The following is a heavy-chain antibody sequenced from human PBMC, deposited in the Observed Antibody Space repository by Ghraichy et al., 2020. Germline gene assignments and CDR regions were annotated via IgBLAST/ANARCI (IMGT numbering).Heavy chain of an antibody. CDR1: GFTFSSYA. CDR2: ISGSGGST. D-gene: IGHD3-22*01. J-gene: IGHJ4*02. CDR3: AKGWRDYYDSSGPSFDY. Sequence: GGSLRLSCAASGFTFSSYAMSWVRQAPGKGLEWVSAISGSGGSTYYADSVKGRFTISRDNSKNTLYLQMNSLRAEDTAVYYCAKGWRDYYDSSGPSFDYWGQGTLVTVSS. V-gene: IGHV3-23*01.